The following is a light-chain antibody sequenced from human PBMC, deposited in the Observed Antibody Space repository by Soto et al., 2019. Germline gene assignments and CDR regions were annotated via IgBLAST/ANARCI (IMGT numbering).Light chain of an antibody. CDR1: QSISRW. CDR3: QQYETYSQWT. CDR2: DVS. Sequence: DIQMTQSPSTLSASLGDRVTITCRASQSISRWLAWYQQKPGKAPKLLISDVSSLERGVPSRFSGSGSGTEFTLTSSSLQPDDFATYHCQQYETYSQWTFGQVTKVEI. J-gene: IGKJ1*01. V-gene: IGKV1-5*01.